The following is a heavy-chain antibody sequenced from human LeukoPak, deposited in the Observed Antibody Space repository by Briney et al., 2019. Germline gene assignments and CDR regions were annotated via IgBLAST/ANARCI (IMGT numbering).Heavy chain of an antibody. Sequence: PGGSLRLSCAASGFTVSSNYMSWVRQAPGKGLEWVSVIYSGGSTYYADSVKGRFTISRDNSQNTLYLQMNSLRAEDTAVYYCARDSDSSGYSPFDIWGQGTMVTVSS. CDR1: GFTVSSNY. V-gene: IGHV3-53*01. CDR2: IYSGGST. CDR3: ARDSDSSGYSPFDI. D-gene: IGHD3-22*01. J-gene: IGHJ3*02.